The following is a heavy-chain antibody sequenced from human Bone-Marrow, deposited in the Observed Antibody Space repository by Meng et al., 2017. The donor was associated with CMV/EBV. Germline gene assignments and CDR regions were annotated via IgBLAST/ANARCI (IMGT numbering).Heavy chain of an antibody. CDR3: AKEAPYNWNTFDI. V-gene: IGHV3-30-3*02. CDR1: GFTFSNYV. J-gene: IGHJ3*02. D-gene: IGHD1/OR15-1a*01. Sequence: GESLKISCAASGFTFSNYVMHWVRQAPGKGLEWVAVISFDGSNEYYADSVKGRFTISRDNSKNTVYLQMNSLRAEDTAVYYCAKEAPYNWNTFDIWGQGTMVTVSS. CDR2: ISFDGSNE.